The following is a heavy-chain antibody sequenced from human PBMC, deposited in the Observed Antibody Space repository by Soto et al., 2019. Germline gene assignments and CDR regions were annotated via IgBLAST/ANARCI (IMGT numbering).Heavy chain of an antibody. CDR2: IYWDDDK. J-gene: IGHJ2*01. CDR3: AHSLDHDDNSGLYTCWYFDL. CDR1: GFSLETSGMG. V-gene: IGHV2-5*02. Sequence: QITLKESGPTLVKPTQTLTLTCAFSGFSLETSGMGMSWIRQPPGKALEWLALIYWDDDKRYSPSLKNRLTITKYTSKYQVVLTLTNVDPVDTATYYFAHSLDHDDNSGLYTCWYFDLWGRGPLVTVSS. D-gene: IGHD3-22*01.